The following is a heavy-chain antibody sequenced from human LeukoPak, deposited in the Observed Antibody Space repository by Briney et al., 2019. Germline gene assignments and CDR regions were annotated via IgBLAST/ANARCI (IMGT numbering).Heavy chain of an antibody. V-gene: IGHV1-69*05. Sequence: SVKVSCKASGGTFSSYAISWVRQAPGKGLEWMGGIIPIFGTANYAQKFQGRVTITTDESTSTAYMELSSLRSEDTAVYYCARDVNAGGAYYLRNNWFDPWGQGTLVTVSS. CDR1: GGTFSSYA. CDR2: IIPIFGTA. D-gene: IGHD3-10*01. CDR3: ARDVNAGGAYYLRNNWFDP. J-gene: IGHJ5*02.